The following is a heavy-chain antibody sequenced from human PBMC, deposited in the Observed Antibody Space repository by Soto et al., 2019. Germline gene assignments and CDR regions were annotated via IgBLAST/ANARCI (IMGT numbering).Heavy chain of an antibody. D-gene: IGHD6-19*01. CDR1: GGSFSGYY. Sequence: SETLSLTCAVYGGSFSGYYWSWIRQPPGKGLEWIGEINHSGITNYNPSLKSRVTISVDTSKNQFSLKLSSVTAADTAVYYCARGYTRSSGWFYYYYGMDVWGQGTTVTVSS. CDR3: ARGYTRSSGWFYYYYGMDV. V-gene: IGHV4-34*01. CDR2: INHSGIT. J-gene: IGHJ6*02.